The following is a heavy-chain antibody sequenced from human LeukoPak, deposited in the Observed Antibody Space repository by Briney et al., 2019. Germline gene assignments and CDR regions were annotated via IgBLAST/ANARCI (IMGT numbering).Heavy chain of an antibody. Sequence: ASVKVSCKASGYTFTSYAMNWVRQAPGQGLEWMGWINTNTGNPTYAQGFTGRFVFSLDTSVSTAYLQISSLKAEDTAVYYCARVNWVYYYYGMDVRGQGTTVTVSS. CDR1: GYTFTSYA. CDR2: INTNTGNP. CDR3: ARVNWVYYYYGMDV. J-gene: IGHJ6*02. V-gene: IGHV7-4-1*02. D-gene: IGHD3-16*01.